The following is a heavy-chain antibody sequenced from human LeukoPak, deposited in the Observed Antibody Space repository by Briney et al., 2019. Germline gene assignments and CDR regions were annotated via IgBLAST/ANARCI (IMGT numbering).Heavy chain of an antibody. Sequence: SETLSLTCTVSGGSISSYYWSWIRQPPGKGLEWIGYIYATGSTNYNPSLKSRVTISVDASKNQFSLNLRSVTAADTAVYYCARHGSVRSPLGPWGQGTLVTVSS. CDR3: ARHGSVRSPLGP. V-gene: IGHV4-4*09. CDR2: IYATGST. J-gene: IGHJ5*02. CDR1: GGSISSYY. D-gene: IGHD3-10*01.